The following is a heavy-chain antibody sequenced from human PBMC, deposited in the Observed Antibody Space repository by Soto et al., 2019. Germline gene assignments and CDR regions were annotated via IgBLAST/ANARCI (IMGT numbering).Heavy chain of an antibody. V-gene: IGHV3-33*01. CDR3: ARDSYDSSGYLAGFDY. J-gene: IGHJ4*02. CDR2: IWYDGSNK. CDR1: GFTFSSYG. D-gene: IGHD3-22*01. Sequence: QVQLVESGGGVVQPGRSLRLSCAASGFTFSSYGMHWVRQAPGKGLEWVAVIWYDGSNKYYADSVKGRFTISRDNSKNTLYLQRNSLRAEDTAVYYCARDSYDSSGYLAGFDYWGQGTLVTVSS.